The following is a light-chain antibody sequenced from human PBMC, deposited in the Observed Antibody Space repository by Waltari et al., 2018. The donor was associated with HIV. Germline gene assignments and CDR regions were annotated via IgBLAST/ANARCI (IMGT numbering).Light chain of an antibody. Sequence: QSALTQPASVSGSPGQSITISCTGTSSDVGAYEYVSWYQQHPGKVPKLLIYDVYNRPPRILNRFSCSKAGNTASLSISGLQAEDEAAYFFASLTSGRLNVFGTGTKVTVL. CDR1: SSDVGAYEY. CDR3: ASLTSGRLNV. J-gene: IGLJ1*01. CDR2: DVY. V-gene: IGLV2-14*03.